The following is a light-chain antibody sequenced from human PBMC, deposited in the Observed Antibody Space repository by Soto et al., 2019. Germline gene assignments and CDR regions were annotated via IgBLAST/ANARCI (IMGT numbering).Light chain of an antibody. V-gene: IGKV1-33*01. CDR1: QSIANF. CDR2: DAS. J-gene: IGKJ4*01. Sequence: DVQMTQSPSSLSASVGDIVTITCKANQSIANFLNWFQHKPGEAPKLLISDASHLELGVPSRFSGSRSGTDFVLDISNLQSEDVATYFCQQYEDLPLTFGGGTKVDI. CDR3: QQYEDLPLT.